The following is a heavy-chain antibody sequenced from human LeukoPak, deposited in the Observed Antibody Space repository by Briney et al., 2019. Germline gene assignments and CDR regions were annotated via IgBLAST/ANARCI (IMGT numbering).Heavy chain of an antibody. V-gene: IGHV4-34*01. D-gene: IGHD3-9*01. Sequence: SETLSLTCAVYGGSFSGYYWSWIRQPSGKGLEWIGEINHSGSTNYNPSLKSRVTISVDTSKNQFSLKLSSVTAADTAVYYCARVGSRRYFPRYYFDYWGQGTLVTVSS. CDR1: GGSFSGYY. CDR3: ARVGSRRYFPRYYFDY. CDR2: INHSGST. J-gene: IGHJ4*02.